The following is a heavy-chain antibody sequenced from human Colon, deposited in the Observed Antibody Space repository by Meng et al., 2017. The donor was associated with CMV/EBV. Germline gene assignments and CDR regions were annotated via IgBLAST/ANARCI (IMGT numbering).Heavy chain of an antibody. CDR3: ARANWNDGIIENWLDP. V-gene: IGHV1-8*01. Sequence: GDNFISYDINWVRQATGQGLEWMGWMNPNSGNTAYAQKFHGRVTMTRNTSISTAYMELSSLRSEDTAVYYCARANWNDGIIENWLDPWGQGTLVTVSS. CDR1: GDNFISYD. D-gene: IGHD1-1*01. J-gene: IGHJ5*02. CDR2: MNPNSGNT.